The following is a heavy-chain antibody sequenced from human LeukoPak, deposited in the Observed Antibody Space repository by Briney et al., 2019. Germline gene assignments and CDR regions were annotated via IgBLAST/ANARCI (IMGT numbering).Heavy chain of an antibody. CDR3: AKEESNDSSSPWFDP. V-gene: IGHV3-23*01. Sequence: PGGSLRLSCAASGFTFGSYAMSWVRQAPGKGLEWVSAISGSGGSTYYADSVKGRFTISRDNSKNTLYLQMNSLRAEDTAVYYCAKEESNDSSSPWFDPWGQGTLVTVSS. CDR1: GFTFGSYA. D-gene: IGHD3-22*01. CDR2: ISGSGGST. J-gene: IGHJ5*02.